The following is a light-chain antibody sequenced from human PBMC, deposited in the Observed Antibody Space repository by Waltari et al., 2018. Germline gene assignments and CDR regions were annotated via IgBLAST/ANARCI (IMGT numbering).Light chain of an antibody. J-gene: IGKJ1*01. Sequence: DIVMTQSPDSLSVSVGERATINCKSSQSVLYNSNNMNYLAWYQQKRGQPYLLIYWASTREFGVPDRFRVSGSGTDFTLTISSLQAEDVAFYYCQQYYSETPTFGQGTKVEIK. CDR3: QQYYSETPT. V-gene: IGKV4-1*01. CDR1: QSVLYNSNNMNY. CDR2: WAS.